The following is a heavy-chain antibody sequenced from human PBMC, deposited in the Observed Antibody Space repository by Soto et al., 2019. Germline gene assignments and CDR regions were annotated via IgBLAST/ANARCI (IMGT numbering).Heavy chain of an antibody. CDR3: AREGSRSSGSFDY. D-gene: IGHD6-6*01. CDR2: IYYSGST. J-gene: IGHJ4*02. Sequence: PSETLSLTCTVSGGSISSGGYYWSWIRQHPGKGLECIGYIYYSGSTYYNPSLKSRVTISVDTSKNQFSLKLSSVTAADTAVYYCAREGSRSSGSFDYWGQGTLVTVSS. CDR1: GGSISSGGYY. V-gene: IGHV4-31*03.